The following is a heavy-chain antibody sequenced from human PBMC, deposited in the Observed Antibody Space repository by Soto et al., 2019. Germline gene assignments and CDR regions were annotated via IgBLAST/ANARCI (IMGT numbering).Heavy chain of an antibody. J-gene: IGHJ1*01. D-gene: IGHD3-22*01. CDR3: ARDLDGLHDDTSGPFPRPG. CDR1: GGSISNAAYS. Sequence: PSETLSLTCTVSGGSISNAAYSWSWIRQPPGKGLEWIGYIYPSGMPFYNPSLRSRVTISIDRSNDQFSLNLKSVTAADTAVYYCARDLDGLHDDTSGPFPRPGWGQGTLVTVSS. CDR2: IYPSGMP. V-gene: IGHV4-30-2*01.